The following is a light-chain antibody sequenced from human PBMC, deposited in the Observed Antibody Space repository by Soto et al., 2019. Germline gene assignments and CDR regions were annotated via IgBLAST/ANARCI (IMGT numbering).Light chain of an antibody. J-gene: IGKJ5*01. V-gene: IGKV3-15*01. Sequence: IGMTQSPATLSVSPGERATLSCRASQSININLAWYQQKPRPAPRLLIYGASTRATGLPARFSGSGSGTEFTLIISCLQSEDSAVYYCQEYDNWPITFGQGRRLEIK. CDR1: QSININ. CDR3: QEYDNWPIT. CDR2: GAS.